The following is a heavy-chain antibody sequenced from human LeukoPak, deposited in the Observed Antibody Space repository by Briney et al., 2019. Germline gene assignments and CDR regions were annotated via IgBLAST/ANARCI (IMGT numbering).Heavy chain of an antibody. CDR1: GFTFVSYA. CDR2: ISGGGETI. Sequence: GGSLRLSCAASGFTFVSYAMSWVRQAPGKGLEWVSAISGGGETIYYADSVKGRFAISRDNSKNTLYLQVNGLRAEDTAIYYCAKDLNGDGGSLYYWGQGTLVTVSS. V-gene: IGHV3-23*01. D-gene: IGHD1-26*01. CDR3: AKDLNGDGGSLYY. J-gene: IGHJ4*02.